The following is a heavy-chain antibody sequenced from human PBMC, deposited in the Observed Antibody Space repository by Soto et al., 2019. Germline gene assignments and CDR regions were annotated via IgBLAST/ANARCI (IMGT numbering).Heavy chain of an antibody. CDR3: ARVHVMVVAGSTFDY. J-gene: IGHJ4*01. CDR1: GYSINSGSY. CDR2: IYHGGTT. Sequence: PSETLSLTCTFSGYSINSGSYWAWIRQPPGKGPEWIASIYHGGTTFYNPSLKSRITISVDTSNNQFSLKLTSVTAADTAVYYCARVHVMVVAGSTFDYWGHGTLVTVSS. V-gene: IGHV4-38-2*02. D-gene: IGHD6-19*01.